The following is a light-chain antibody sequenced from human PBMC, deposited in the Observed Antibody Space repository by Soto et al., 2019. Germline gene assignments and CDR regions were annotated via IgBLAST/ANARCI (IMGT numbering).Light chain of an antibody. J-gene: IGKJ1*01. CDR2: GAF. CDR3: QQYNDWPLT. V-gene: IGKV3-15*01. Sequence: IGLTQSPGTLSLSPGERATLSCWASQSVRSSYLAWYQQKPGQAPRLLIYGAFTRATGIPARFSGTGSGTEFTLTISSLQSEDFALYYCQQYNDWPLTFGQGTKV. CDR1: QSVRSSY.